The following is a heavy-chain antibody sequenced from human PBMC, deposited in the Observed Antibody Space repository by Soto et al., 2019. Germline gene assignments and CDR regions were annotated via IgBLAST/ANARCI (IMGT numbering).Heavy chain of an antibody. CDR3: STSYCSSTSCYDWFDP. J-gene: IGHJ5*02. D-gene: IGHD2-2*01. V-gene: IGHV1-8*01. CDR2: MNPNSGNT. Sequence: ASVKVSCKASGYTFTSYDINWVRQATGQGLEWMGWMNPNSGNTGYAQKFQGRVTMTRKTSISTAYMELSSLRSEDTAVYYCSTSYCSSTSCYDWFDPWGQGTLVTVSS. CDR1: GYTFTSYD.